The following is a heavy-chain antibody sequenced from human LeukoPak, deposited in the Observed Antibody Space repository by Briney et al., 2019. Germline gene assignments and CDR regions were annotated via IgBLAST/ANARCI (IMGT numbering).Heavy chain of an antibody. D-gene: IGHD3-10*01. V-gene: IGHV4-4*02. CDR3: AQAFGSGSSYYYGMDV. J-gene: IGHJ6*02. Sequence: SETLSLTCAVSGGSISSSNWWSWVRQPPGKGLEWIGKIYHSGSTNYNPSLKSRVTISVDKSKNQFSLKLTSVTAADTAVYYCAQAFGSGSSYYYGMDVWGQGTTDTVSS. CDR1: GGSISSSNW. CDR2: IYHSGST.